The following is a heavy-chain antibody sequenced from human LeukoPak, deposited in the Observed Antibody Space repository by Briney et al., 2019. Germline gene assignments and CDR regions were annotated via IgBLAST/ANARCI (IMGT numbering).Heavy chain of an antibody. CDR3: AKDQDYGSGSYYNPYAFDI. V-gene: IGHV3-23*01. J-gene: IGHJ3*02. CDR1: GFTFSSYG. CDR2: ISGSGGST. D-gene: IGHD3-10*01. Sequence: GGSLRLSCAASGFTFSSYGMSRVRQAPGKGLEWVSAISGSGGSTYYADSVKGRFTISRDNSKNTLYLQMNSLRAEDTAVYYCAKDQDYGSGSYYNPYAFDIWGQGTMVTVSS.